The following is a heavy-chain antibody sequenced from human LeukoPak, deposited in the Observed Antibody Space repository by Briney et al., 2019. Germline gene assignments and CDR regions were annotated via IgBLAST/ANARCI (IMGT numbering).Heavy chain of an antibody. CDR2: IRYDGSNK. J-gene: IGHJ6*03. D-gene: IGHD1-26*01. CDR1: GFTFSSYV. CDR3: AKEGGSNNYYYYYMDV. Sequence: GGSLRLSCAASGFTFSSYVMHWVRQAPGKGLEWVAFIRYDGSNKYYADSVKGRFSISRDNSRNTLYLQMNSLRAEDTAVYYCAKEGGSNNYYYYYMDVWGRGTTVTVSS. V-gene: IGHV3-30*02.